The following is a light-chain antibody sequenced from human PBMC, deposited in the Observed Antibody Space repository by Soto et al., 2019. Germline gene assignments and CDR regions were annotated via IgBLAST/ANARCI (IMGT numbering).Light chain of an antibody. CDR1: SSDVGGYKY. V-gene: IGLV2-8*01. Sequence: QSVLTQPPSASGSPGQSVTISCTGTSSDVGGYKYVSWYQLHPGKAPKLMIYEVSKRPSGVPDRFSGSKSGNTASLTVFGLQAEDEADYYCSSYAGSNNYVVFGGGTKVTVL. CDR3: SSYAGSNNYVV. J-gene: IGLJ2*01. CDR2: EVS.